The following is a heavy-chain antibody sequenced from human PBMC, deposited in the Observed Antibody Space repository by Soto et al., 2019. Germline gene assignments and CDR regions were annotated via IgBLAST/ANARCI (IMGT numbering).Heavy chain of an antibody. J-gene: IGHJ4*02. V-gene: IGHV4-39*02. CDR1: GDSISTNNYF. D-gene: IGHD3-22*01. CDR3: ATMRAVEDVSGYYYLGGSDF. Sequence: QLHLQESGPGLVKPSETLSLTCTVSGDSISTNNYFWGWIRQPPGKGLEWVRTIHFGGNTYYSPSSKNGVNISIDTSKNHFSLNLDSVTATDTAVYYCATMRAVEDVSGYYYLGGSDFWGRGTRVTVSS. CDR2: IHFGGNT.